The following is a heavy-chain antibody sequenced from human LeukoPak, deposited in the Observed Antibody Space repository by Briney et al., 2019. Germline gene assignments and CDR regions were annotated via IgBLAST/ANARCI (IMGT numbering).Heavy chain of an antibody. CDR1: GFTFSSYG. CDR3: ASADSSAYYFDY. Sequence: PGGSLRLSCAASGFTFSSYGMHWVRQAPGKGLEWVAVISYDGSNKYYADSVKGRFTISRDNSKNTLYLQMNSLRAEDTAVYYCASADSSAYYFDYWGQGTLVTVSS. J-gene: IGHJ4*02. V-gene: IGHV3-30*03. D-gene: IGHD6-6*01. CDR2: ISYDGSNK.